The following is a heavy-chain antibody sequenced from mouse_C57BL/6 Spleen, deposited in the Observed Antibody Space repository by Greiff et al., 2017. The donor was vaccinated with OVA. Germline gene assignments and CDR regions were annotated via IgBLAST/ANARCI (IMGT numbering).Heavy chain of an antibody. D-gene: IGHD2-3*01. Sequence: VQLQQSGAELVRPGASVTLSCKASGYTFTDYEMHWVKQTPVHGLEWIGAIDPETGGTAYNQKFKGKAILTADKSSSTAYMELRSLTSEDSAVYYCTRERDGYYDFDYWGQGTTLTVSS. CDR2: IDPETGGT. V-gene: IGHV1-15*01. CDR3: TRERDGYYDFDY. CDR1: GYTFTDYE. J-gene: IGHJ2*01.